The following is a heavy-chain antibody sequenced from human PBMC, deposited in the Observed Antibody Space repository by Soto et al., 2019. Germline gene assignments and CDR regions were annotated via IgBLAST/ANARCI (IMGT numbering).Heavy chain of an antibody. V-gene: IGHV3-30-3*01. Sequence: QVQLVESGGGVVQPGRSLRLSCAASGFTFSSYAMHWVRQAPGKGLEWVAVISYDGSNKYYADSVKGRFTISSDNSKNPLYLQMNSLRAEDTAVYYCARSTGTTGSWFDPWGQGTLVTVSS. CDR1: GFTFSSYA. CDR3: ARSTGTTGSWFDP. D-gene: IGHD1-1*01. CDR2: ISYDGSNK. J-gene: IGHJ5*02.